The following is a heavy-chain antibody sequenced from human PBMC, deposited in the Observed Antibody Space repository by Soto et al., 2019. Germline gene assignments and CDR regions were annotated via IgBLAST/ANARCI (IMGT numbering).Heavy chain of an antibody. CDR3: ARGGGFVSFDY. Sequence: TSETLSLTCTVSGASITYGAYSWSWIRQTPGKGLEWIGYINHLETTFYNPSFESRLTLSIDRTKNQFSLNLKSMSAADRAVYFCARGGGFVSFDYWGQGILVTVSS. CDR2: INHLETT. CDR1: GASITYGAYS. D-gene: IGHD3-10*01. V-gene: IGHV4-30-2*01. J-gene: IGHJ4*02.